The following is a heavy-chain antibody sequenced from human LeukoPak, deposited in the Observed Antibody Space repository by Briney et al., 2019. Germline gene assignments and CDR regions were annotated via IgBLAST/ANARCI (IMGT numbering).Heavy chain of an antibody. CDR2: IYTSGST. J-gene: IGHJ4*02. Sequence: TSETLSLTCTVSGDSISSGSYYWSWIRQPAGKGLEWIGRIYTSGSTNYNPSLKSRVTMSVDRSKNQFSLKLSSVTAADTAVYYCAREPDYYGSGSYFDYWGQGTLVTVSS. V-gene: IGHV4-61*02. CDR3: AREPDYYGSGSYFDY. CDR1: GDSISSGSYY. D-gene: IGHD3-10*01.